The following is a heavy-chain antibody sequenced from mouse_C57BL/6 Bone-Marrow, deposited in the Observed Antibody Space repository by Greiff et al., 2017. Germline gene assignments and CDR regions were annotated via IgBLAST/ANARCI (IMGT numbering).Heavy chain of an antibody. Sequence: DVMLVESGGDLVKPGGSLKLSCAASGFTFSSYGMPWVRQTPDKRLEWVATISSGGSYTYYPDSVKGRFTISRDNAKNTLYLQMSSLKSEDTAMYYCARYDYAAMDYWGQGTSVTVSS. V-gene: IGHV5-6*02. J-gene: IGHJ4*01. CDR1: GFTFSSYG. CDR2: ISSGGSYT. CDR3: ARYDYAAMDY.